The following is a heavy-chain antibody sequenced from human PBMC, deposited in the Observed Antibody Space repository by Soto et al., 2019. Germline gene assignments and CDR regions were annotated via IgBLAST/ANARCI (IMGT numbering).Heavy chain of an antibody. CDR2: IYYSGST. D-gene: IGHD4-17*01. Sequence: KTSETLSLTCTVSGGSISSGGYYWSWIRQHPGKGLEWIGYIYYSGSTYYNPSLKSRVTISVDTSKNQFSLKLSSVTAADTAVYYCARDYGDYYYYGMDVWGQGTTVTVSS. V-gene: IGHV4-31*03. J-gene: IGHJ6*02. CDR1: GGSISSGGYY. CDR3: ARDYGDYYYYGMDV.